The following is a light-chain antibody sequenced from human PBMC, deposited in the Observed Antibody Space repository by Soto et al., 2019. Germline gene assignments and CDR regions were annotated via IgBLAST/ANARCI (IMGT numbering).Light chain of an antibody. Sequence: DIVMTQSPDSLAVSLGERATINCKSSQSVLYSSSNENYLAWYQQKPGQPPKLLIYWASTRESGVPDRFSGRGSGTDFTLTISSLQAEDVAVYYCKQYYSTRRTFGQGTKVEIK. V-gene: IGKV4-1*01. J-gene: IGKJ1*01. CDR2: WAS. CDR1: QSVLYSSSNENY. CDR3: KQYYSTRRT.